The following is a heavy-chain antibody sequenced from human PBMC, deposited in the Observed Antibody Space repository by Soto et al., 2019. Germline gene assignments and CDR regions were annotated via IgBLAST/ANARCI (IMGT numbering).Heavy chain of an antibody. J-gene: IGHJ4*02. CDR1: GFNISTNY. D-gene: IGHD3-10*01. Sequence: GGSLRLSCAASGFNISTNYMTWVRQAPGKGLEWVSLLFSGGTSYYADSVKGRFTISRDNSKNTLFLQMNRLKTEDTAVYYCARGQQASRTRGVQGFDYWGQGTLVTVSS. CDR2: LFSGGTS. V-gene: IGHV3-53*01. CDR3: ARGQQASRTRGVQGFDY.